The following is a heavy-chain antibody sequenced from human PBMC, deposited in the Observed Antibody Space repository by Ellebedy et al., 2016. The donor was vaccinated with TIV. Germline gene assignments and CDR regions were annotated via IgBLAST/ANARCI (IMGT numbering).Heavy chain of an antibody. CDR3: ARATAGFDY. CDR1: GFTFSSYD. D-gene: IGHD1-14*01. Sequence: GESLKISCAASGFTFSSYDMHSVRQGSGNGLEWVSSIGAAGYTYYAGFVKGRVAISRENAKNSLYLQLNNVRVRDTDVYYCARATAGFDYWGQGTLVTVSS. CDR2: IGAAGYT. V-gene: IGHV3-13*01. J-gene: IGHJ4*02.